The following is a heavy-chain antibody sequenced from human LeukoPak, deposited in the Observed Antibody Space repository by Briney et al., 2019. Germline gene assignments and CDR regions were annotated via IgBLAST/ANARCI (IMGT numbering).Heavy chain of an antibody. CDR2: INSDGSST. V-gene: IGHV3-74*01. CDR1: GFTFSNYW. J-gene: IGHJ4*02. Sequence: GSLRLSCAASGFTFSNYWMHWVRQAPGKGLVWVLRINSDGSSTGYADSVKGRFTISRDNAKNTLYVQMNSLRTEDTAVYYCVRGCSATSCQPFDYWGQGTLVTVSS. CDR3: VRGCSATSCQPFDY. D-gene: IGHD2-2*01.